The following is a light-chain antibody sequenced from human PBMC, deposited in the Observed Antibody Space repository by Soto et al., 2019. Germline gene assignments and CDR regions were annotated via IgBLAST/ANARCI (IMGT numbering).Light chain of an antibody. J-gene: IGKJ1*01. CDR2: GAS. CDR1: QTVDSRY. V-gene: IGKV3-20*01. CDR3: QQYGSSPLT. Sequence: EIVLTQSPGTLSLSPGERATLSCRTSQTVDSRYLAWYQQRPGQAPRLLIYGASSRAPGIPDRFSVSGSGTDFTLTISRLDPEDLAVYYCQQYGSSPLTFGQGTKVEIK.